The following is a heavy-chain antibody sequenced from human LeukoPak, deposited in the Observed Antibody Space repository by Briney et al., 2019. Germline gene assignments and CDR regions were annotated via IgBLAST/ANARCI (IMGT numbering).Heavy chain of an antibody. Sequence: GGSLRLSCAASGFTFDDNAMHWVRQPPGKGLEWVSGISWNSGSIGYADPVKGRVTISRDNAKNSLDLQMNSLRVEDTALYYCAKSGGSSGYYYFDYCRQGTLVTVSS. D-gene: IGHD3-22*01. V-gene: IGHV3-9*01. J-gene: IGHJ4*02. CDR3: AKSGGSSGYYYFDY. CDR2: ISWNSGSI. CDR1: GFTFDDNA.